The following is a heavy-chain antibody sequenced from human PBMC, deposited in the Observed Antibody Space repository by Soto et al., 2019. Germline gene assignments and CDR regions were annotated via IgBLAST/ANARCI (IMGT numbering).Heavy chain of an antibody. CDR2: IDPSDSYT. CDR1: GYSFTSYW. D-gene: IGHD3-9*01. Sequence: GESLKISCKGSGYSFTSYWISWVRQMPAKGLEWMGTIDPSDSYTNYSPSFQGHVTISADKSISTAYLQWSSLKASDTAMYYCARSNYDILTGTPTPRWLGPWGQGTLVTVSS. J-gene: IGHJ5*02. CDR3: ARSNYDILTGTPTPRWLGP. V-gene: IGHV5-10-1*01.